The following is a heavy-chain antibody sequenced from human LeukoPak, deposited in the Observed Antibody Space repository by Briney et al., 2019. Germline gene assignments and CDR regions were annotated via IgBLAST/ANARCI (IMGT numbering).Heavy chain of an antibody. D-gene: IGHD3-10*01. V-gene: IGHV1-18*01. CDR1: GYTFSNYG. CDR3: ARMVLGVPYYYGMDV. J-gene: IGHJ6*02. Sequence: ASVKVSCKASGYTFSNYGISWVRQAPGQGLEWMGWISGFNGNTSYGQKVQGRVTMTTDTSTITAYMELRSLRSDDTAVYYCARMVLGVPYYYGMDVWGQGTTVTVSS. CDR2: ISGFNGNT.